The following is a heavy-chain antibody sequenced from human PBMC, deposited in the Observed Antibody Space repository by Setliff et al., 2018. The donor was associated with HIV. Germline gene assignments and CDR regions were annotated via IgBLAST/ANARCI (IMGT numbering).Heavy chain of an antibody. D-gene: IGHD3-10*01. Sequence: GGSLRLSCAASGFTFSSYSMNWVRQAPGEGLEWLSYISSSGSAIYYADSVKGRFTISRDNAKNSLYLQMNSLRADDTAVYYCASGVRGVTFAYWGQGTLVTVSS. CDR1: GFTFSSYS. CDR3: ASGVRGVTFAY. V-gene: IGHV3-48*04. CDR2: ISSSGSAI. J-gene: IGHJ4*02.